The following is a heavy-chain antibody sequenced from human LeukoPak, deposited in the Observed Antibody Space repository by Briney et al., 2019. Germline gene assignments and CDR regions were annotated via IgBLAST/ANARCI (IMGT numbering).Heavy chain of an antibody. Sequence: GGSLRLSCAASGFPFSKSWMSWVRQAPGKGLEWVADINQDGSEIYYVDSVRGRFTISRDDAKSSLYLQMNSLRAEDTALYLCAGDPAWGALDYWGQGTLVTVSS. J-gene: IGHJ4*02. CDR2: INQDGSEI. CDR3: AGDPAWGALDY. D-gene: IGHD3-16*01. CDR1: GFPFSKSW. V-gene: IGHV3-7*01.